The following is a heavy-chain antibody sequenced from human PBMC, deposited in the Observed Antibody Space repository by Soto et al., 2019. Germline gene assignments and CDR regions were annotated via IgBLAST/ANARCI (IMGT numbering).Heavy chain of an antibody. CDR1: GFTFSSYS. CDR2: ISSGGSTI. D-gene: IGHD6-13*01. Sequence: EVQLVESGGGLVQPGGSLRLSCAASGFTFSSYSLSWVRQAPGKGLEWVSYISSGGSTIYYADSVKGRFTISRDNAKNSLYLQMNSLRAEDTAVYYCARARQAAAGYYFYYWGQGTLVTVSS. V-gene: IGHV3-48*01. CDR3: ARARQAAAGYYFYY. J-gene: IGHJ4*02.